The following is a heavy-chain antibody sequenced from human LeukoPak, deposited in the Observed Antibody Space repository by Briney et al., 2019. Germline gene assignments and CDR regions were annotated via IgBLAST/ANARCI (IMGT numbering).Heavy chain of an antibody. V-gene: IGHV3-23*01. CDR1: GFTFSSYA. D-gene: IGHD3-22*01. CDR3: AQRPSSDWA. Sequence: GGSLRLSCAASGFTFSSYAMSWVRQAPGKGLEWFSSINYSGGSTFYADSVKGRFTIPRDNSDNTLYLPMNSLRAEDTAVYYCAQRPSSDWAWGQGALVIVSS. CDR2: INYSGGST. J-gene: IGHJ5*02.